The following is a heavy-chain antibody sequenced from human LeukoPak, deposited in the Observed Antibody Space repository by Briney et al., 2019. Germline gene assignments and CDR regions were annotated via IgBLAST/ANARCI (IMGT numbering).Heavy chain of an antibody. Sequence: SETLSLTCTVSGGSRNSHYWSWIRQPPGEGLEGIAYIYYSRSTNYKPSLNSRVTISVDTSSNKCSLKLNSVTAAATAIYFCARLGGAAAPVSYWYFDLWGRGTLVTVSS. CDR3: ARLGGAAAPVSYWYFDL. CDR2: IYYSRST. CDR1: GGSRNSHY. J-gene: IGHJ2*01. V-gene: IGHV4-59*08. D-gene: IGHD3-16*01.